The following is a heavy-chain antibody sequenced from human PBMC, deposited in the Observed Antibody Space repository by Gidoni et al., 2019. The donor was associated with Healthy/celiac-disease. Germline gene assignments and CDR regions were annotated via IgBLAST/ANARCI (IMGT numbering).Heavy chain of an antibody. CDR3: ARGAQYYDSSQYAFDI. CDR1: GYSFTSYW. CDR2: IYPGDSDT. V-gene: IGHV5-51*01. Sequence: EVQLVQSGAEVKKPGESLKLSCKGSGYSFTSYWIGWVRQMPGKGLEWMGIIYPGDSDTRYSPSFQGQVTISADKSISTAYLQWSSLKASDTAMYYCARGAQYYDSSQYAFDIWGQGTMVTVSS. D-gene: IGHD3-22*01. J-gene: IGHJ3*02.